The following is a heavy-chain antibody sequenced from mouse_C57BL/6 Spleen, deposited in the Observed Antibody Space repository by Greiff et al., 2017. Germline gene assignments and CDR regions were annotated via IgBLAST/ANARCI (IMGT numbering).Heavy chain of an antibody. V-gene: IGHV1-82*01. J-gene: IGHJ3*01. Sequence: VQLQESGPELVKPGASVKISCKASGYAFSSSWMNWVKQRPGKGLEWIGRIYPGDGDTNYNGKFKGKATLTADKSSSTAYMQLSSLTSEASAVYVCAIRDYESLVFAYWGQGTLVTVSA. CDR2: IYPGDGDT. D-gene: IGHD2-4*01. CDR3: AIRDYESLVFAY. CDR1: GYAFSSSW.